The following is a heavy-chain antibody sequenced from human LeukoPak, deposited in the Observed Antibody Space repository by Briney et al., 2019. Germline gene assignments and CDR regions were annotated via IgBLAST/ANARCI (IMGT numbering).Heavy chain of an antibody. V-gene: IGHV3-30*01. D-gene: IGHD1-26*01. J-gene: IGHJ3*02. CDR3: ARFLLRGVGAFDI. CDR2: ISYDGSNK. Sequence: GGSLRLSCAASGFTFSSYAMHWVRQAPGKGLEWVAVISYDGSNKYYADSVKGRFTISRDSSKNTLYLQMNSLRAEDTAVYYCARFLLRGVGAFDIWGKGTMVTVSS. CDR1: GFTFSSYA.